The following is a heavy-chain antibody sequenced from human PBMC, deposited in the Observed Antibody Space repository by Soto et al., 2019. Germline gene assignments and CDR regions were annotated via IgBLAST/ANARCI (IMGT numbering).Heavy chain of an antibody. CDR1: GFTFSSYG. D-gene: IGHD5-18*01. CDR2: ISYDGSNK. J-gene: IGHJ6*02. Sequence: QVQLVESGGGVVQPGRSLRLSCAASGFTFSSYGMHWVRQAPGKGLEWVAVISYDGSNKYYADSVKGRFTISRDNSKNTLYLQRNSLRAEDTGVYYCAKDGWIHLWLPYDGMDVWGQGTTVTVSS. CDR3: AKDGWIHLWLPYDGMDV. V-gene: IGHV3-30*18.